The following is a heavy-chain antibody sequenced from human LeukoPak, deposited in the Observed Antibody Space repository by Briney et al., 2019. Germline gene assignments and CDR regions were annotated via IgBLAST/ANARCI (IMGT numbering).Heavy chain of an antibody. CDR3: AKDSNYFGSGSIDY. D-gene: IGHD3-10*01. V-gene: IGHV3-23*01. Sequence: GGSLRLSCAASGFTFSSDWMHWVRQVPGKGLEWVSVVGGSGSSTYYADSVQGRFTIYRDNSKNTLYLQMNSLRAEDTAVYYCAKDSNYFGSGSIDYWGQGTLVTVSS. CDR1: GFTFSSDW. CDR2: VGGSGSST. J-gene: IGHJ4*02.